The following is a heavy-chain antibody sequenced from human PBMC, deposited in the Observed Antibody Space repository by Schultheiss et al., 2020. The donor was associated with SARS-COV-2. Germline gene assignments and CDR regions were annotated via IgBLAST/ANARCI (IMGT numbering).Heavy chain of an antibody. CDR2: ISGSGGST. CDR3: ARKYYDFWSGYSRVRFDP. CDR1: GFTFSSYA. D-gene: IGHD3-3*01. V-gene: IGHV3-23*01. J-gene: IGHJ5*02. Sequence: GGSLRLSCAASGFTFSSYAMSWIRQPPGKGLEWVSAISGSGGSTYYADSVKGRFTISRDNSKNTLYLQMNSLKTEDTAVYYCARKYYDFWSGYSRVRFDPWGQGTLVTVSS.